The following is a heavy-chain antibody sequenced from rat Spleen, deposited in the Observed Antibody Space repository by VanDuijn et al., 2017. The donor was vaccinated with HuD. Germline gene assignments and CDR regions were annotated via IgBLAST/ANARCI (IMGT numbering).Heavy chain of an antibody. D-gene: IGHD1-11*01. CDR2: IWGDGST. Sequence: QVQLKESGPGLVQSSQTLSLTCTVSGFSLISYAVNWIRQPPGKGLEWMGGIWGDGSTNYNSALKSRLSISRDTSKSQVFLKMNSLQTEDIATYYCAREEGTYGYFDYWGQGVMVTVSS. V-gene: IGHV2-13*01. J-gene: IGHJ2*01. CDR1: GFSLISYA. CDR3: AREEGTYGYFDY.